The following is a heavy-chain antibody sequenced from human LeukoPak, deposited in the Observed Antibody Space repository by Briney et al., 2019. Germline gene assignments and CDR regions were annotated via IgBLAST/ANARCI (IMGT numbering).Heavy chain of an antibody. CDR2: IYYSGRT. D-gene: IGHD2-2*02. CDR1: GGSISSGGYY. Sequence: SETLSLTCTVSGGSISSGGYYWSWIRQHPGKDLEWIGYIYYSGRTYYNPSLKSRATISVDTSKNQFSLKLSSVTAADTAVYYCARALGGGYCSSTSCYTAAFDIWGQGTMVTVSS. J-gene: IGHJ3*02. V-gene: IGHV4-31*03. CDR3: ARALGGGYCSSTSCYTAAFDI.